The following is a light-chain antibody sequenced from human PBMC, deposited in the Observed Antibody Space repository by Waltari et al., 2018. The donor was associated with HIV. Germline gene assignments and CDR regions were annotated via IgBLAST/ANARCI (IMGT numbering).Light chain of an antibody. Sequence: QSALTQPASVSGSPGQSITISCPGTISDVGSDYVVSWYQQHPGKAPKLMIYEVSKRPSGVSNRFSGSKSGNTASLTISGLQAEDEADYYCCSYAGSSTFVVFGGGTKLTVL. CDR1: ISDVGSDYV. CDR2: EVS. V-gene: IGLV2-23*02. CDR3: CSYAGSSTFVV. J-gene: IGLJ2*01.